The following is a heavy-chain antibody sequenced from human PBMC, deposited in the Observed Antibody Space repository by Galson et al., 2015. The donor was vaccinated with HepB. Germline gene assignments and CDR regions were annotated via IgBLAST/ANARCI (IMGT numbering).Heavy chain of an antibody. CDR1: GFTFSSYG. D-gene: IGHD5-18*01. V-gene: IGHV3-30*18. CDR2: ISYDGSNK. J-gene: IGHJ3*02. Sequence: SLRLSCAASGFTFSSYGMHWVRQAPGKGLEWVAVISYDGSNKYYADSVKGRFTISRDNSKNTLYLQMNSLRAEDTAVYYCAKDVLGNVDTAMVGSAADAFDIWGQGTMVTVSS. CDR3: AKDVLGNVDTAMVGSAADAFDI.